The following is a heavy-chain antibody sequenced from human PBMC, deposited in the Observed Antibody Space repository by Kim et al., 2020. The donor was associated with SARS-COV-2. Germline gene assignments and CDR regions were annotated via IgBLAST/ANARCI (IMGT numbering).Heavy chain of an antibody. D-gene: IGHD2-21*02. V-gene: IGHV3-30*18. CDR3: AKDYCGGDCAGLDP. CDR1: GFTFSSYG. Sequence: GGSLRLSCAASGFTFSSYGMHWVRQAPGKGLEWVAVILYDGSNKYYADSVKGRFTISRDNSKNTLYLQMNSLRAEDTAVYYCAKDYCGGDCAGLDPWGQGTLVTVSS. CDR2: ILYDGSNK. J-gene: IGHJ5*02.